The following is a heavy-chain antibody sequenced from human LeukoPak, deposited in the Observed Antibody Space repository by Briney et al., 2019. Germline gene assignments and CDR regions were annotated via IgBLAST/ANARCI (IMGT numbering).Heavy chain of an antibody. D-gene: IGHD2-8*01. V-gene: IGHV3-66*01. Sequence: GGSLSLSCAASGFTFSDDYMSWVRQAPGKGLEWVSVIYSGGTTDYADSVKGRFTISRDNSKNTLYLQMNSLRAEDTAVYYCARDGVWATFDYWGQRTLVTVSS. CDR1: GFTFSDDY. CDR2: IYSGGTT. CDR3: ARDGVWATFDY. J-gene: IGHJ4*02.